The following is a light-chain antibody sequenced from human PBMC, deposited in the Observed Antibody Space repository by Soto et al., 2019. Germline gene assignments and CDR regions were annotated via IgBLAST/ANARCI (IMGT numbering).Light chain of an antibody. CDR3: AAWDDRLNGRV. V-gene: IGLV1-44*01. J-gene: IGLJ1*01. CDR1: SSNIGSNT. Sequence: QSVLTQPPSASGTPGQRVTISCSGSSSNIGSNTVNWYQQLPGTAPNLLIFTNNQRPSGVPDRFSGSKSGTSASLAISGLQSEDEADYSCAAWDDRLNGRVFGTGTKV. CDR2: TNN.